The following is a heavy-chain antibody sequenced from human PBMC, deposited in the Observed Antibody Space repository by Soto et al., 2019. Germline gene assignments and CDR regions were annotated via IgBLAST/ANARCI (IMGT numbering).Heavy chain of an antibody. J-gene: IGHJ5*02. V-gene: IGHV4-31*03. Sequence: TLSLTCTVSGCSISSGGYYWSWIRQHPGKGLEWIGYIYYSGSTYYNPSLKSRVTISVDTSKNQFSLKLSSVTAADTAVYYCARRYFDDLNWFDPWGQGTLVTVSS. D-gene: IGHD3-9*01. CDR2: IYYSGST. CDR3: ARRYFDDLNWFDP. CDR1: GCSISSGGYY.